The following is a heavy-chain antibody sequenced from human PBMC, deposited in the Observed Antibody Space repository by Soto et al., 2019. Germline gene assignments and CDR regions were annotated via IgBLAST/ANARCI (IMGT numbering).Heavy chain of an antibody. CDR2: FDPEDGET. J-gene: IGHJ3*02. Sequence: ASVKVSCKVSGYTLTELSMHWVRQAPGKGLEWMGGFDPEDGETIYAQKFQGRVTMTEDTSTDTAYMELSSLRSEDTAVYYCATPLQYCSGGSCYVDDAFDIWGQGTMITVSS. D-gene: IGHD2-15*01. CDR3: ATPLQYCSGGSCYVDDAFDI. V-gene: IGHV1-24*01. CDR1: GYTLTELS.